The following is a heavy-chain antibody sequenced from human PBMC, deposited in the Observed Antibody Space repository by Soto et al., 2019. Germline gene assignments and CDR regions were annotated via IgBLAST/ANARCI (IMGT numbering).Heavy chain of an antibody. CDR1: CGSISSSSYY. CDR2: IYYSGST. CDR3: ARHVVTMVRGVIRTYYYYGMDV. D-gene: IGHD3-10*01. Sequence: SETLSLTCTVSCGSISSSSYYWGWIRQPPGGGLEWIGSIYYSGSTYYNPSLNSRVTISVDTSKNQFSLKLTSVTAADTAVYYCARHVVTMVRGVIRTYYYYGMDVWVQGTTVTGS. J-gene: IGHJ6*02. V-gene: IGHV4-39*01.